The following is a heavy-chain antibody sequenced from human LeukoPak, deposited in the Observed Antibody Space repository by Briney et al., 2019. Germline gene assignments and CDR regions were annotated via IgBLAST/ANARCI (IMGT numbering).Heavy chain of an antibody. CDR2: IYTSGST. CDR1: GGSISSYY. CDR3: ARSGRSSSWYRDAFDI. V-gene: IGHV4-4*07. Sequence: SETLSLTCTVSGGSISSYYWSWIRQPAGKGLEWIGCIYTSGSTNYNPSLKSRVTMSVDTSKNQFSLKLSSVTAADTAVYYCARSGRSSSWYRDAFDIWGQGTMVTVSS. D-gene: IGHD6-13*01. J-gene: IGHJ3*02.